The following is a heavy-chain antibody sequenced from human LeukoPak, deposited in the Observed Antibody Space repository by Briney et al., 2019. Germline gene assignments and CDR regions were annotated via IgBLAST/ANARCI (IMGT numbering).Heavy chain of an antibody. J-gene: IGHJ4*02. CDR3: ASDRGYLAAAGRY. D-gene: IGHD6-13*01. CDR2: IYPGDSDT. Sequence: GESLKISCKGSGYSFTSYWIGWVRQMPGKGLEWMGIIYPGDSDTRYRPSFQGQVTISADKSISTAYLQWSSLKASDTAMYYRASDRGYLAAAGRYWGQGTLVTVSS. V-gene: IGHV5-51*01. CDR1: GYSFTSYW.